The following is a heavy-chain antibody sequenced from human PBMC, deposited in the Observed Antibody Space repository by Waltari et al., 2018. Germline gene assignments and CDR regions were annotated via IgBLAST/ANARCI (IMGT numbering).Heavy chain of an antibody. CDR2: IYYSGST. V-gene: IGHV4-30-2*01. CDR1: GCSISRGGYS. J-gene: IGHJ3*01. D-gene: IGHD3-22*01. Sequence: QLQMQESGSGLMKPSPTLTLTCAVSGCSISRGGYSWSWIRQPPGKGLEWIGNIYYSGSTHYNPSLKSRVTISVDRSKNQFSLKVTSVTAADTAMYYCARGSYHDSSGYYYSGNAFDLWGQGTMVTVSS. CDR3: ARGSYHDSSGYYYSGNAFDL.